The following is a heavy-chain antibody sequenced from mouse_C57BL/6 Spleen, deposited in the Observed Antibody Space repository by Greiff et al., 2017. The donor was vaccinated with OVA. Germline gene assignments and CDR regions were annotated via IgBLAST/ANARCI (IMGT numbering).Heavy chain of an antibody. J-gene: IGHJ4*01. Sequence: EVHLVESGGGLVQPKGSLKLSCAASGFTFNTYAMHWVRPAPGKGLEWVARIRRKSSNYAKYYAVSVKDRFTISRDYSKSMLYQQMNNLKTEDTAMYYGGSVYDYDDYAMDYWGQGTSVTVSS. V-gene: IGHV10-3*01. CDR2: IRRKSSNYAK. D-gene: IGHD2-4*01. CDR1: GFTFNTYA. CDR3: GSVYDYDDYAMDY.